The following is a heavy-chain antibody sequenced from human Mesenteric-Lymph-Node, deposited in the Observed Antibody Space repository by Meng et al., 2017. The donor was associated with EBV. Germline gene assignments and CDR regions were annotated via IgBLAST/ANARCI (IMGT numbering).Heavy chain of an antibody. J-gene: IGHJ4*02. CDR3: ARVEQWLLYFDY. D-gene: IGHD6-19*01. Sequence: QVQLQESGPGLVKPSQTLSLTCAVSGGSISSGGYYWSWIRQPPGKGLEWIGYIYYSGSTYYNPSLKSRVTISVDTSKNQFSPKLSSVTAADTAVYYCARVEQWLLYFDYWGQGTLVTVSS. CDR1: GGSISSGGYY. CDR2: IYYSGST. V-gene: IGHV4-30-4*01.